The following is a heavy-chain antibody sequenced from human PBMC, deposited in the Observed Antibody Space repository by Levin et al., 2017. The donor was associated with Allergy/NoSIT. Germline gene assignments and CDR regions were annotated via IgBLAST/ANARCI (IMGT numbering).Heavy chain of an antibody. CDR3: ARDWGYYYGMDV. D-gene: IGHD3-16*01. J-gene: IGHJ6*02. CDR1: GFTVSSNY. V-gene: IGHV3-53*01. Sequence: GESLKISCAASGFTVSSNYMSWVRQAPGKGLEWVSVIYSGGSTYYADSVKGRFTIARDNSKNTLYLQMNSLRAEDTAVYYCARDWGYYYGMDVWGQGTTVTVSS. CDR2: IYSGGST.